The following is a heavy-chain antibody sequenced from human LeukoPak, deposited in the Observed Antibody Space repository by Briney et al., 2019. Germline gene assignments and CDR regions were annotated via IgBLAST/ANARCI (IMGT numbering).Heavy chain of an antibody. CDR3: ARAGYGDSDFDY. D-gene: IGHD4-17*01. CDR2: IYHSGNT. V-gene: IGHV4-38-2*02. Sequence: SETLPLTCTVSGYSISTSYYWGWIRQPPGKGLEWIGSIYHSGNTYYNPSLKSRVTISVDTSKNQFSLKLNSVAAADTAVYYCARAGYGDSDFDYWGQGTLVTVSS. CDR1: GYSISTSYY. J-gene: IGHJ4*02.